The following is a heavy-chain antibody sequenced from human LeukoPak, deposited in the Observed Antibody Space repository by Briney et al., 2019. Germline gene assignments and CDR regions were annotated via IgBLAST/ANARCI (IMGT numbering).Heavy chain of an antibody. V-gene: IGHV3-23*01. Sequence: GGSLRLSCAASGFTFSSYAMSWVRPAPGKGLEWVSAISGSGGSTYYADSVKGRFTISRDNSKNTLYLQMNSLRAEDTAVYYCAKGPSRGRPYEMDVWGKGTTVTVSS. J-gene: IGHJ6*04. CDR3: AKGPSRGRPYEMDV. CDR1: GFTFSSYA. D-gene: IGHD6-19*01. CDR2: ISGSGGST.